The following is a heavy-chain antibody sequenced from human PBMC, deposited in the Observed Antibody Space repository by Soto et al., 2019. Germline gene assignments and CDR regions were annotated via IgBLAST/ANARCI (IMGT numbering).Heavy chain of an antibody. CDR2: IDWNDAT. CDR1: GFSLSTSGMR. V-gene: IGHV2-70*04. J-gene: IGHJ4*02. Sequence: GPTLANPTQTLTLTCTFSGFSLSTSGMRVNWIRQPPGKALEWLARIDWNDATFYNTSLRPRLTISKDTSENQVVLKMTNMDPVDTATYFCARNSAHTGYFDYWGQGTMVTVSS. CDR3: ARNSAHTGYFDY.